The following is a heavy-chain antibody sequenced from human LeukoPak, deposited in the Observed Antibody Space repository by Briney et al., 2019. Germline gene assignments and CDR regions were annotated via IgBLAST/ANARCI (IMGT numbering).Heavy chain of an antibody. D-gene: IGHD6-13*01. Sequence: GGSLRLSCAASGFTFSSYSMNWVRQAPGKGLEWVSSISSSSSYIYYADSVKGRFTISRDNAKNSLYLQMNSLRAEDTAVYYCARELVPLRYSSSGIRFDYWGQGTLVTVSS. CDR1: GFTFSSYS. CDR3: ARELVPLRYSSSGIRFDY. CDR2: ISSSSSYI. J-gene: IGHJ4*02. V-gene: IGHV3-21*01.